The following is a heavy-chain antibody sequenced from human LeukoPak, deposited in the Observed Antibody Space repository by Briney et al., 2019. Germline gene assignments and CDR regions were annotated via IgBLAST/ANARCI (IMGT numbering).Heavy chain of an antibody. CDR1: GGSFIGFH. CDR3: ARDPATLGLSLDY. J-gene: IGHJ4*02. CDR2: ISSSSSYI. Sequence: PSETLSLTCAVYGGSFIGFHWNWVRQAPGKGLEWVSSISSSSSYIYYADSVKGRFTISRDNAKNSLYLQMNSLRAEDTAVCYCARDPATLGLSLDYWGQGTLVTVSS. V-gene: IGHV3-21*01. D-gene: IGHD3-22*01.